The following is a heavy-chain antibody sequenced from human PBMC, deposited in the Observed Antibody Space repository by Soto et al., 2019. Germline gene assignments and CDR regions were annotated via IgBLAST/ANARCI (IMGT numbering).Heavy chain of an antibody. J-gene: IGHJ4*02. CDR2: ISSDVVNY. D-gene: IGHD2-15*01. V-gene: IGHV3-30-3*01. CDR3: ARGGAWTPEGLGY. Sequence: QVQLVESGGGVVQPGRSLSLSCAASGFTFSSFAMHWVRQAPGKGLEWLAVISSDVVNYYYAESVKGRFTISRDNSKNTLYLQMNRLRNEDTAVYYCARGGAWTPEGLGYWGQGTLVTVSS. CDR1: GFTFSSFA.